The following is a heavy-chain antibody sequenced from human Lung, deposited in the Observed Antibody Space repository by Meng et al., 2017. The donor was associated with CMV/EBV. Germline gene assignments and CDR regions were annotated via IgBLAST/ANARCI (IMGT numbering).Heavy chain of an antibody. D-gene: IGHD6-19*01. CDR2: IYHSGST. J-gene: IGHJ4*02. CDR1: GGSISSSNW. CDR3: ASFPPPGKQWLVTDY. Sequence: VLMHESGPGLVKPSGTLSLTCAVSGGSISSSNWWSWVRQPPGKGLEWIGEIYHSGSTNYNPSLKSRVTISVDKSKNQFSLKLSSVTAADTAVYYCASFPPPGKQWLVTDYWGQGTLVTVSS. V-gene: IGHV4-4*02.